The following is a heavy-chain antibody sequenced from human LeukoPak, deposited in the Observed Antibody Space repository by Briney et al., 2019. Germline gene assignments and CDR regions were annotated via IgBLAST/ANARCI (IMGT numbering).Heavy chain of an antibody. Sequence: GGSLRLSCAPSGFTFSNYDINWVRQAPGQGLEWVSYIRRRGSTIYYADSVKARFTISRDNAKKSLYLHINSLRAEDTAVYYCARETAVAGTHCDYCGQGTLFTVSS. CDR2: IRRRGSTI. CDR1: GFTFSNYD. CDR3: ARETAVAGTHCDY. V-gene: IGHV3-48*03. D-gene: IGHD6-19*01. J-gene: IGHJ4*02.